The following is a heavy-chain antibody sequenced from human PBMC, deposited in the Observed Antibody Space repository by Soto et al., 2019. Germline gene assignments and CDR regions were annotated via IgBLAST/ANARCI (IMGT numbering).Heavy chain of an antibody. J-gene: IGHJ4*02. V-gene: IGHV4-59*01. CDR3: ARDRDSWKFDY. D-gene: IGHD1-1*01. CDR1: GGSISSYY. CDR2: IYYSGST. Sequence: PSETPSLTCTVSGGSISSYYWSWIRQPPGKGLEWIGYIYYSGSTNYNPSLKSRVTISVDTSKNQFSLKLSSVTAADTAVYYCARDRDSWKFDYWGQGTLVTVSS.